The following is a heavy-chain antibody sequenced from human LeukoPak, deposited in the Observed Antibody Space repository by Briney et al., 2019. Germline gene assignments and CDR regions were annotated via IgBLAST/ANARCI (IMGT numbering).Heavy chain of an antibody. CDR3: AKDAIRGDGYWEFDY. J-gene: IGHJ4*02. Sequence: GGSLRLSCVASGFTFNNYAMSWVRQAPGKGLEWDSGILQSGGTSYYADSVKGRFTISRDNSKSTLYLQMNSLRVEDTAIYYCAKDAIRGDGYWEFDYWGQGILVTVSS. CDR1: GFTFNNYA. D-gene: IGHD5-24*01. V-gene: IGHV3-23*01. CDR2: ILQSGGTS.